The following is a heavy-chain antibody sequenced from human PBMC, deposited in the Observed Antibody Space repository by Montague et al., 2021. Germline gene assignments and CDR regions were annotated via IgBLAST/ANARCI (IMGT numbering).Heavy chain of an antibody. D-gene: IGHD3-22*01. V-gene: IGHV4-4*02. CDR3: ARVAAWGYYDTRGPNWFDP. CDR1: GGSISSNNW. Sequence: SETLSLTCAVSGGSISSNNWWTWVRQPPGKGLEWIGEIFHNGSTTYSPSLKSRVTISMDKSKNQFSLKLTSVTAADTAVYYCARVAAWGYYDTRGPNWFDPWGQGTLVTVSS. CDR2: IFHNGST. J-gene: IGHJ5*02.